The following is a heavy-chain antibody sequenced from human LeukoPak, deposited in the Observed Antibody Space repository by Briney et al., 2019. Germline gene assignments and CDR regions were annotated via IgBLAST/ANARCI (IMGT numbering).Heavy chain of an antibody. CDR2: IYYSGSS. CDR3: ARVPRSYYYYYYMDV. Sequence: SETLSLTCNVSGGSISGYHWSWIRQPPGKGLEWLGYIYYSGSSNYNPSLKSRVTISADTSRNQFSLKLSSVTAADTAVYYCARVPRSYYYYYYMDVWGKGTTVTVSS. V-gene: IGHV4-59*01. J-gene: IGHJ6*03. CDR1: GGSISGYH.